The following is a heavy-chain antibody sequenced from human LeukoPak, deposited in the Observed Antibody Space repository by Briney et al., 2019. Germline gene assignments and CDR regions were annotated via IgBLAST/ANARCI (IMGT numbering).Heavy chain of an antibody. CDR3: ARGLGGDYEAAFDY. V-gene: IGHV4-34*01. Sequence: AETLSLTCTVSGGSISSYYWSWIRQPPGKGLEWIGEINHSGSTNYNPSLKSRVTISVDTSKNQFSLKLSSVTAADTAVYYCARGLGGDYEAAFDYWGQGTLVTVSS. CDR2: INHSGST. D-gene: IGHD4-17*01. J-gene: IGHJ4*02. CDR1: GGSISSYY.